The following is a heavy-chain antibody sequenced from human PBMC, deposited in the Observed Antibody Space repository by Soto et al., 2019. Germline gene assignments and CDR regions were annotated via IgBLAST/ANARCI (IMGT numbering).Heavy chain of an antibody. J-gene: IGHJ3*02. CDR1: GDSISSYF. CDR3: ARMNQLAPKRNAFDI. Sequence: SETLSLTCTVSGDSISSYFWTWIRQSPGKGLQWIGYIHYSGNTNYNPSLKSRVTMSVDTSKNQFSLRLTSVTAADTAVYYCARMNQLAPKRNAFDIWGQGTMVTVSS. D-gene: IGHD1-1*01. CDR2: IHYSGNT. V-gene: IGHV4-59*01.